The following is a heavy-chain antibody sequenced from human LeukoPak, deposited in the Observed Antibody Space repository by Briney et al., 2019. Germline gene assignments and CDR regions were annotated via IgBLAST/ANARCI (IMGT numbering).Heavy chain of an antibody. CDR2: INPSGDFR. CDR3: AREAVAGAVDY. CDR1: GYTFGTHW. J-gene: IGHJ4*02. V-gene: IGHV1-46*01. D-gene: IGHD6-19*01. Sequence: ASVKVSCKASGYTFGTHWMHWVRQAPGQGLEWMGIINPSGDFRSYAQKFQGRVTMTRDMSTSTVYMELSSLKSEDTAVYYCAREAVAGAVDYWGQGTLVTVSS.